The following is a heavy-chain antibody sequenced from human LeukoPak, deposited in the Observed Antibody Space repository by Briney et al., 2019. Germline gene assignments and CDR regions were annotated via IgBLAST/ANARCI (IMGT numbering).Heavy chain of an antibody. Sequence: SETLSLTCTVSGGSISSYYWSWIRQPPGKGLEWIGHIYYSGDTNYNPSLKSRVTISVDTSKNQFSLDLTSVTAADTAVYYCATYSDITGSFDYWGQGTLVTVSS. CDR2: IYYSGDT. J-gene: IGHJ4*02. CDR3: ATYSDITGSFDY. D-gene: IGHD3-22*01. V-gene: IGHV4-59*01. CDR1: GGSISSYY.